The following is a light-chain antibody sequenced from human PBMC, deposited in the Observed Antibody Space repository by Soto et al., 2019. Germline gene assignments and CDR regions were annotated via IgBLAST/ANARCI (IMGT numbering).Light chain of an antibody. Sequence: QSVLTQPPSVSGAPGQRVTISCTGSSSNIGAGYNVHWYQQVPGTAPKLLIYGDSNRPSGVPDRFSGSKSGTSASLAITGLQAEDEAGYYCQSYDSSLSGWLFGGGTKLTV. CDR3: QSYDSSLSGWL. CDR2: GDS. J-gene: IGLJ3*02. CDR1: SSNIGAGYN. V-gene: IGLV1-40*01.